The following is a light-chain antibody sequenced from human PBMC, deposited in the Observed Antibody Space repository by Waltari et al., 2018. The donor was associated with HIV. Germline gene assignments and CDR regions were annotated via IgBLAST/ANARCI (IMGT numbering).Light chain of an antibody. CDR2: DVS. CDR1: SSDVGGYDY. J-gene: IGLJ3*02. V-gene: IGLV2-14*01. Sequence: QSALTQPASVSGSPGQSINISCTGTSSDVGGYDYVSWYQQDPGKAPKVIIYDVSKRPSGVSNRFSGSKSGNTASLTISGLQAEDEADYYCSSYTTGSTLVFGGGTTVTVL. CDR3: SSYTTGSTLV.